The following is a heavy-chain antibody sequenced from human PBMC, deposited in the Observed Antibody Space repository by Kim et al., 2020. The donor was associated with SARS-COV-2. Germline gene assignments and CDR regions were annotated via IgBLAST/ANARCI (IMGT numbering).Heavy chain of an antibody. J-gene: IGHJ3*02. CDR1: GFTFSSYS. D-gene: IGHD5-12*01. CDR3: ASIEWDIVATFRPGYHPRDDALDI. CDR2: ISSSSSTI. Sequence: GGSLRLSCAASGFTFSSYSMNWVRQAPGKGLEWVSYISSSSSTIYYADSVKGRFTISRDNAKNSLYLQMNSLRDEDTAVYYCASIEWDIVATFRPGYHPRDDALDIWGQGTMVTVSS. V-gene: IGHV3-48*02.